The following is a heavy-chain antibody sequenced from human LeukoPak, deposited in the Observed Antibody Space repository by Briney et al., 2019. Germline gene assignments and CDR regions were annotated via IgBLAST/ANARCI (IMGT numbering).Heavy chain of an antibody. CDR1: GGTFSSYA. D-gene: IGHD5-18*01. J-gene: IGHJ6*02. CDR3: ATVDTAVVTPRRPYYYGMDV. CDR2: IIPILGIA. Sequence: SVKVSCKASGGTFSSYAISWVRQAPRQGLEWMGRIIPILGIANYAQKFQGRVTITADKSTSTAYMELSSLRSEDTAVYYCATVDTAVVTPRRPYYYGMDVWGQGTTVTVSS. V-gene: IGHV1-69*04.